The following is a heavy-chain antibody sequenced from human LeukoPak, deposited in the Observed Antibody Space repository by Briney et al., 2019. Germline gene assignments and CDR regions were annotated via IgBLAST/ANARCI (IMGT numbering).Heavy chain of an antibody. V-gene: IGHV4-4*07. Sequence: PSETLSLTCTVSGASISSYYWTWIRQPAGKGLEWIGRIYTSGSTDYNPSLKSRVAMSVDTSKNQFSLKLSSVTAADTAVYYCARLSADSSSSRGFDYWGQGTLVTVSS. CDR1: GASISSYY. J-gene: IGHJ4*02. CDR2: IYTSGST. D-gene: IGHD2-2*01. CDR3: ARLSADSSSSRGFDY.